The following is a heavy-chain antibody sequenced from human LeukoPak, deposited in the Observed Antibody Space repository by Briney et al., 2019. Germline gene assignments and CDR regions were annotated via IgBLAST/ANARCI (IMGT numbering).Heavy chain of an antibody. D-gene: IGHD3-10*01. Sequence: ASVKVSCKSSGYTFISYAMHWVRQAPGQRLEWMGWTNAGNGNTKYSQKFQGRVTITRDTSASTAYMELSSLKSEDMAVYYCAREGSMVRGVGIFGFDYWGQGTLVTVSS. V-gene: IGHV1-3*02. J-gene: IGHJ4*02. CDR2: TNAGNGNT. CDR3: AREGSMVRGVGIFGFDY. CDR1: GYTFISYA.